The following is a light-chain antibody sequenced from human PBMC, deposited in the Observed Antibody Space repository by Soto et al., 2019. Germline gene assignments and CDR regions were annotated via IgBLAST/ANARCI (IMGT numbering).Light chain of an antibody. CDR3: QQLNSYPQVT. Sequence: IQLTQSPSSLSASVGDRVTITCRASQGISSYLAWYQQKPGKAPKLLIYAASTLQSGVPSRFSGSGSGTDFTLTISSLQPEEFATYYCQQLNSYPQVTFGQGTKLEIK. V-gene: IGKV1-9*01. J-gene: IGKJ2*01. CDR1: QGISSY. CDR2: AAS.